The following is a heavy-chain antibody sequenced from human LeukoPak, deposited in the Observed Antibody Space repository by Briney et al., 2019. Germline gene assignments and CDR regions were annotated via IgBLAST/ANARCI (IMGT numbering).Heavy chain of an antibody. CDR3: ARATGTTSNYFYGMDV. CDR2: IWYDGSNK. J-gene: IGHJ6*02. V-gene: IGHV3-33*08. D-gene: IGHD1-7*01. Sequence: GGSLRLSCAASGFSLSTYWMHWVRQAPGKGLEWVAVIWYDGSNKYHADSVRGRFTISRDNSKNTLYLQMNSLRAEDTAVYYCARATGTTSNYFYGMDVWGRGTTVTVSS. CDR1: GFSLSTYW.